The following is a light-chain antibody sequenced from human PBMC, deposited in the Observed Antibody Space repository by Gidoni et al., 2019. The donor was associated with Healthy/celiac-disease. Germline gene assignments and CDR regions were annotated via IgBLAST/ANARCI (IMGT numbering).Light chain of an antibody. CDR1: QSVSSN. CDR2: GAS. Sequence: EIVMTPSPATLSVSPGERATLSCRASQSVSSNLAWYQQKPGQAPRLLIYGASTRATGIPARFSGSGSGTELTLTISSLQSEDFAVYYGQQYNNWPRCTFGPGTKVDIK. CDR3: QQYNNWPRCT. V-gene: IGKV3-15*01. J-gene: IGKJ3*01.